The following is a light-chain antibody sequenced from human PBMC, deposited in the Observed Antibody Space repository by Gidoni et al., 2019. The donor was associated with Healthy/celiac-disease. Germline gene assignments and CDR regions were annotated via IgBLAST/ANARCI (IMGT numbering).Light chain of an antibody. Sequence: EIVMTQSPATLPVSPGERATLSCRASQSVSSNLAWYQQKPGQAPRRLIYGASTRATGLPARFSGSGSGTEFTLTISSLQSEDFAVYYCQQYNNWPPLTFGGGTKVEIK. CDR3: QQYNNWPPLT. CDR1: QSVSSN. J-gene: IGKJ4*01. CDR2: GAS. V-gene: IGKV3-15*01.